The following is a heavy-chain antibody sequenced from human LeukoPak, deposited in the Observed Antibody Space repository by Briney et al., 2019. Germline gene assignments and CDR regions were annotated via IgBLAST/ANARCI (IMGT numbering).Heavy chain of an antibody. D-gene: IGHD1-1*01. J-gene: IGHJ6*03. V-gene: IGHV3-23*01. CDR1: GFNFRDYG. CDR2: IIGSGGSA. CDR3: ARDQRGYLYYMDV. Sequence: PGGSLRLSCEASGFNFRDYGMNWVRQVPGKGLEWVSTIIGSGGSAYYADSVNGRFTISRDNSKNTVYPHMNSLGAEDTAVYYCARDQRGYLYYMDVWGKGTTVTISS.